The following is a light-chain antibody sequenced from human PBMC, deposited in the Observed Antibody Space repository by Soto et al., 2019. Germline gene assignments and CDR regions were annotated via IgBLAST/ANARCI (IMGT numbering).Light chain of an antibody. CDR3: QQYYSLPWT. CDR1: QSVLYSSNNKNY. V-gene: IGKV4-1*01. Sequence: DIVMTQSPDSLTVSLGERATINCKSSQSVLYSSNNKNYLAWYQQKPGQPPKLLIYWASIRESGVPDRFSGSGSGTDFTLTISSLQAEDVAVYYCQQYYSLPWTFGQGTKVEIK. J-gene: IGKJ1*01. CDR2: WAS.